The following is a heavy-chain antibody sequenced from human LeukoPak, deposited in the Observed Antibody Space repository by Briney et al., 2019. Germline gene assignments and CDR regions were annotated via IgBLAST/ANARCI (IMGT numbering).Heavy chain of an antibody. V-gene: IGHV3-74*01. Sequence: LGGSLRLSCAASGFTFSSSWMHWVRQAPGKGLVWVSRINGDGSSTSYADSVKGRFTISRDNAKNTLYLQMNSLRAEDTAVYYCASPLYISGRIDYWGQGILVTVSS. CDR1: GFTFSSSW. J-gene: IGHJ4*02. D-gene: IGHD6-19*01. CDR2: INGDGSST. CDR3: ASPLYISGRIDY.